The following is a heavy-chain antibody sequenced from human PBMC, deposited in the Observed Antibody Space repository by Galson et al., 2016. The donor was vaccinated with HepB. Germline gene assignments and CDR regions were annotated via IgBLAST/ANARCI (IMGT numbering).Heavy chain of an antibody. CDR3: VRDHSVVPTTAYNWFDP. CDR1: GFTFSSHW. J-gene: IGHJ5*02. V-gene: IGHV3-74*01. CDR2: MNSDGSHI. Sequence: SLRLSCAASGFTFSSHWMHWVRQAPGKGPEWVSRMNSDGSHINYADSVKGRFTISRDNARNTLYLQMDTLRAEDSAVYFCVRDHSVVPTTAYNWFDPWGRGTLVTVSS. D-gene: IGHD4-23*01.